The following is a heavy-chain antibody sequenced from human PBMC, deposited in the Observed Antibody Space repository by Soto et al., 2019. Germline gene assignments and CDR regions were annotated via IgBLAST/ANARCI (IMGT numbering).Heavy chain of an antibody. D-gene: IGHD4-17*01. Sequence: EVQLLESGGGLVQPGGSLRLSCVASGFTFSNYAMNWVRQAPGKGLEWVSGLGGDNSRIYYADSVKGRFTISRDNSKNTLYLQMSSLRGEDTAIYYCATRYQVSGDYAPFDYWGQGTLVTVSS. CDR2: LGGDNSRI. CDR3: ATRYQVSGDYAPFDY. J-gene: IGHJ4*02. CDR1: GFTFSNYA. V-gene: IGHV3-23*01.